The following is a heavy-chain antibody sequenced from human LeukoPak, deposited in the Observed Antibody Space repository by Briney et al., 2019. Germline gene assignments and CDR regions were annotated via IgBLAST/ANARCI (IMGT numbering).Heavy chain of an antibody. D-gene: IGHD5-12*01. V-gene: IGHV3-48*04. Sequence: GGSLRLSCAASGFTFSNYGMNWLRQAPGKGLEWVSYISIITSTIYYADSVKGRFTISRDNAKNTLFLQMNSLRAEDTALYYCTRGYVGIDYWGQGTLVTVSS. CDR3: TRGYVGIDY. CDR2: ISIITSTI. J-gene: IGHJ4*02. CDR1: GFTFSNYG.